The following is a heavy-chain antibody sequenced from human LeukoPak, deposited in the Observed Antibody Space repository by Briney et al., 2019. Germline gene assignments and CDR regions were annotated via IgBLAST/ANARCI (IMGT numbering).Heavy chain of an antibody. V-gene: IGHV1-18*04. CDR1: GYTFTSYG. J-gene: IGHJ4*02. CDR2: ISAYNGNT. CDR3: ARDMEGYCSSTSCYSGFLDY. D-gene: IGHD2-2*01. Sequence: ASVKVSCKASGYTFTSYGISWVQQAPGQGLEWMGWISAYNGNTNYAQKLQGRVTMTTDTSTSTAYMELRSLRSDDTAVYYCARDMEGYCSSTSCYSGFLDYWGQGTLVTVSS.